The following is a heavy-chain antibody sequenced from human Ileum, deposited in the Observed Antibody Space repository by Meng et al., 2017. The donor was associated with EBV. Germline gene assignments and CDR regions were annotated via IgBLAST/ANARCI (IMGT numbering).Heavy chain of an antibody. Sequence: QLVEAWGGLVKSGGSLRLSCAASGFSFSDYYMSWIRQAPGKGLEWIAYISSSGSPTYYVDSVKGRFTISRDNGKNSVYLQMDSLRVEDTAVYYCASLTPWGQGTLVTVSS. D-gene: IGHD3-9*01. CDR1: GFSFSDYY. V-gene: IGHV3-11*01. J-gene: IGHJ5*02. CDR2: ISSSGSPT. CDR3: ASLTP.